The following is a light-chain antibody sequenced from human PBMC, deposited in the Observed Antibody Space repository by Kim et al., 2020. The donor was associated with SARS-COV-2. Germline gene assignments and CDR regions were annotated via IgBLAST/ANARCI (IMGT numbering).Light chain of an antibody. CDR1: SSDVGGYNH. V-gene: IGLV2-11*01. J-gene: IGLJ2*01. Sequence: GQSVTISCTGTSSDVGGYNHVSWYQQHPGKAPKLMIYDVSKRPSGVPDRFSGSKSGNTASLTISGLQAEDEADYYCCSYAGSYGVVFGGGTQLTVL. CDR2: DVS. CDR3: CSYAGSYGVV.